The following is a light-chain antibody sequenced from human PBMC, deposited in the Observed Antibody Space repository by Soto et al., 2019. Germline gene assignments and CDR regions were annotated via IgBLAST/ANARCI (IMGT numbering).Light chain of an antibody. CDR1: SSDVGGYNY. CDR2: DVS. J-gene: IGLJ2*01. V-gene: IGLV2-14*01. CDR3: SSYTSSSTRV. Sequence: QSALTQPASVSGSPGQSITISCTGTSSDVGGYNYVSWYQQHPGKAPKLMIYDVSNRPSGVYNRFSGSKSGNTASLTISGLQAEDEADYYCSSYTSSSTRVFGGGTKLTV.